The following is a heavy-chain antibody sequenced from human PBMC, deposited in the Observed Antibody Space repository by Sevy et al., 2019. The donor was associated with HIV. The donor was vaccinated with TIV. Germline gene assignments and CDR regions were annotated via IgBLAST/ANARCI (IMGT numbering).Heavy chain of an antibody. V-gene: IGHV3-7*01. CDR1: GFTFSRYW. D-gene: IGHD6-13*01. CDR3: ARDRVPSSSWYYY. J-gene: IGHJ4*02. CDR2: IKQDGSEK. Sequence: GGSLRLSCAASGFTFSRYWMSWVRQAPGKGLEWVANIKQDGSEKYYVDSVKGRFTISRDNAKNSLYLQMKSLRAEDTAVYSCARDRVPSSSWYYYWGQGTLVTVSS.